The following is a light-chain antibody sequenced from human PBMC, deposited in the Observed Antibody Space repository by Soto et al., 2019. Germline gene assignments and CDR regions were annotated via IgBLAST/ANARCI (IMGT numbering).Light chain of an antibody. CDR3: HQYNSYSIT. CDR1: QNICSW. J-gene: IGKJ5*01. CDR2: GAS. V-gene: IGKV1-5*01. Sequence: DIQMTQSPSTLSASVGDRVTITCRTSQNICSWLAWYQQKPGKAPKLLIYGASSLQSGVPLRFSGSGSGTDFTLTISSLQPEDFATYYCHQYNSYSITFGQGTRLEIK.